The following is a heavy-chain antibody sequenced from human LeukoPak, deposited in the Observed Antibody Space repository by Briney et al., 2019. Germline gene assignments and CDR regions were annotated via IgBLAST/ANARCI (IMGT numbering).Heavy chain of an antibody. CDR2: IKSGGSGT. CDR1: GFXFSSHW. J-gene: IGHJ4*02. V-gene: IGHV3-74*01. CDR3: ARALGY. Sequence: GGSLRLSCAASGFXFSSHWIHWVRQAPGKGLVWVSNIKSGGSGTSYADSVKGRFTISRDNAKNTLYLQMNSLRAEDTAIYYCARALGYWGQGTLVTVSS.